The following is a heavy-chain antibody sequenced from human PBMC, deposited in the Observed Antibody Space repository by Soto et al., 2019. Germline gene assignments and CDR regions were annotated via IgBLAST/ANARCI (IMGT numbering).Heavy chain of an antibody. D-gene: IGHD1-26*01. J-gene: IGHJ4*02. Sequence: QVQLQESGPGLVKPSQTLSLTCSVSGDSVSSGDSYWSWIRQPPGKALEWIGYTSFSGYTSYSPSLKSRVTISVDMSKSKFSLRLTSVTAADTAVYYCVRGGNPYHYATSGPGTFDKWGQGTLVSVSS. V-gene: IGHV4-30-4*01. CDR1: GDSVSSGDSY. CDR3: VRGGNPYHYATSGPGTFDK. CDR2: TSFSGYT.